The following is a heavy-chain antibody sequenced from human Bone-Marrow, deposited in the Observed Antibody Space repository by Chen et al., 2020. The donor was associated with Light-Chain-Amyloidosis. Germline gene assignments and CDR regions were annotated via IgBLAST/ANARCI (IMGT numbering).Heavy chain of an antibody. D-gene: IGHD2-2*01. CDR2: IHHTGSI. CDR1: GYSISSGYY. J-gene: IGHJ4*02. CDR3: ARDGGSRGASWY. V-gene: IGHV4-38-2*02. Sequence: QVQLQESGPGLVKPSETLSLICTVSGYSISSGYYWGWIRQPPGKGLEWIGSIHHTGSIYYNPSLESRLTISVDTSKNHLSLXLTAVTAADTAFYYCARDGGSRGASWYWGQGALVTVSS.